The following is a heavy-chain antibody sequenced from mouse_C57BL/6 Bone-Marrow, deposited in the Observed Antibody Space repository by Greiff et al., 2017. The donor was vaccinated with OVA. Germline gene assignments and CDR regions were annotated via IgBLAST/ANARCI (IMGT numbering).Heavy chain of an antibody. D-gene: IGHD1-1*01. CDR1: GYTFTSYW. Sequence: VQLQQPGAELVKPGASVKLSCKASGYTFTSYWMHWVKQRPGQGLEWIGMIHPNSGSTNYNEKFKSKATLTVDKSSSTAYMQLSSLTSEDSAVYYCARGDYYGSPFNYWGQGTTLTVSS. V-gene: IGHV1-64*01. J-gene: IGHJ2*01. CDR2: IHPNSGST. CDR3: ARGDYYGSPFNY.